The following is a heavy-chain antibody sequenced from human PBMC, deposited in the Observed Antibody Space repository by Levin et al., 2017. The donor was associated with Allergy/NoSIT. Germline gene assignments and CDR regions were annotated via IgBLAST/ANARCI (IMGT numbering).Heavy chain of an antibody. CDR1: EFIVNANY. V-gene: IGHV3-53*01. Sequence: QTGGSLRLSCAASEFIVNANYMTWVRQAPGKGLEWVSFIYGDTSGYADSVKGRFTISRDNSKNTVYLHMSSLQAEDTAVYYRSREKQGYCSCGPCRGNCYGLDVWGQGTTVTVTS. CDR3: SREKQGYCSCGPCRGNCYGLDV. CDR2: IYGDTSG. J-gene: IGHJ6*02. D-gene: IGHD2-15*01.